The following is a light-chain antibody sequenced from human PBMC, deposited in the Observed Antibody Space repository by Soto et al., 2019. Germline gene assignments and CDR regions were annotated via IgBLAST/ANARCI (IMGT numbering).Light chain of an antibody. CDR3: QQYGTSPSWT. CDR2: GAS. V-gene: IGKV3-20*01. J-gene: IGKJ1*01. CDR1: QSVSSNT. Sequence: ESVLTPSPGTLSLSPGERATLCCRASQSVSSNTLAWYQQKPGQAPRRLMYGASIRATGIPDRFSGSGSGTDFTLTVSRLEPDDFAVYYCQQYGTSPSWTFGQGTKVDIK.